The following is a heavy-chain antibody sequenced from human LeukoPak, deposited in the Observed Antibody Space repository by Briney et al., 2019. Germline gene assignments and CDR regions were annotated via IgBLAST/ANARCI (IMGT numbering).Heavy chain of an antibody. Sequence: PGGSLRLSCAASGFSFSRAWMSWVRQAPGKGLEWVGRIKSKSDGGTTDYAAPVKGRFTISRDDSKNTLFLQVNSLKIEDTAVYYCTTVTLRPVGLWGQGTLVTVSS. CDR2: IKSKSDGGTT. CDR1: GFSFSRAW. D-gene: IGHD3-10*01. J-gene: IGHJ4*02. V-gene: IGHV3-15*05. CDR3: TTVTLRPVGL.